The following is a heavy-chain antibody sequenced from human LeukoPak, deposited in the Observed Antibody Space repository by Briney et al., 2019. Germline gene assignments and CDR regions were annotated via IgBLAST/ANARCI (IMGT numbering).Heavy chain of an antibody. V-gene: IGHV3-66*01. J-gene: IGHJ4*02. CDR3: AREGPGTTFDY. CDR2: IYSDRST. D-gene: IGHD1-1*01. CDR1: GFTVSSKY. Sequence: GGSLRLSCAASGFTVSSKYMSWVRQAPGKGLEWVSVIYSDRSTYYSDSVKGRFTIYRDNSKNTLYLKMNSLRAEDTAVYYCAREGPGTTFDYWGQGTLVTVSS.